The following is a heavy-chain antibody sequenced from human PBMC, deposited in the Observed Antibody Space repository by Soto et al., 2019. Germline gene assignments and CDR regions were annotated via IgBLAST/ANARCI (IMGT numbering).Heavy chain of an antibody. CDR3: ARDSYGSGSHAS. D-gene: IGHD3-10*01. CDR1: GFTLSNHW. Sequence: GGSLRLSCAASGFTLSNHWISWVRQAPGKGLEWVANIRQDGSVKYYVDSVKGRFTISRDNAKSSLYLQMNSLRAEDTALYYCARDSYGSGSHASWGQGTLVTVSS. CDR2: IRQDGSVK. V-gene: IGHV3-7*03. J-gene: IGHJ5*02.